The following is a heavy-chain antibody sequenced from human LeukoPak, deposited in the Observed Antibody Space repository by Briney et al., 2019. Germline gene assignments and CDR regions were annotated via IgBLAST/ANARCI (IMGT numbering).Heavy chain of an antibody. CDR2: ISSSGDYT. J-gene: IGHJ4*02. Sequence: GGSLRLSCSASGFTFSDYAMHWVRQAPGRGLQFVSAISSSGDYTSYSDSVKGRFTISRDNSKNTLHLQMSSLRAEDTAVYFCVKRGRTSDYAYGYWGQGSLVTVSS. D-gene: IGHD4-17*01. CDR1: GFTFSDYA. V-gene: IGHV3-64D*06. CDR3: VKRGRTSDYAYGY.